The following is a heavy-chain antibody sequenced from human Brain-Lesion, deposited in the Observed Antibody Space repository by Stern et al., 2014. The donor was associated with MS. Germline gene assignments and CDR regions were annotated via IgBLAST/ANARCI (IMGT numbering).Heavy chain of an antibody. J-gene: IGHJ5*02. D-gene: IGHD5-18*01. Sequence: VQLVESGGVFVQPGGSLSLACTASGSTFSTYWMHWVRQAPGKGLVWVSRIHGDGSRQTYPDPVKGRSTISRDNATHTLNVQMNRLRVEDTAVYYCARAHVDTGDWFDPWGQGTLVTVSS. CDR3: ARAHVDTGDWFDP. CDR1: GSTFSTYW. V-gene: IGHV3-74*01. CDR2: IHGDGSRQ.